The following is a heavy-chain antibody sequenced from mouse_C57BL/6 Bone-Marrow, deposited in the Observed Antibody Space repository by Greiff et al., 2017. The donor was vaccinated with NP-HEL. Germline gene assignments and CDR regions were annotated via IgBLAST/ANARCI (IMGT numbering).Heavy chain of an antibody. CDR3: ASTVVEDYFDY. J-gene: IGHJ2*01. CDR1: GYTFTSYW. D-gene: IGHD1-1*01. CDR2: IDPSDSYT. V-gene: IGHV1-50*01. Sequence: QVQLQQPGAELVKPGASVKLSCKASGYTFTSYWMQWVKQRPGQGLEWIGEIDPSDSYTNYNQKFKGKATLTVDTSSSTAYMQLSSLTSEDSAVYYCASTVVEDYFDYGGQGTTLTVSS.